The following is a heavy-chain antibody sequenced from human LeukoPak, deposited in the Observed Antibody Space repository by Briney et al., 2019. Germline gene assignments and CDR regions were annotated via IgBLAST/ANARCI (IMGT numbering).Heavy chain of an antibody. Sequence: SETLSLTCAVYGGSFSGYYWSWIRQPPGKGLEWIGEINHSGSTNYNPSLKSRVTISVGTSKNQFSLKLSSVTAADTTVYYCARGHRYYFDYWGQGTLVTVSS. V-gene: IGHV4-34*01. J-gene: IGHJ4*02. CDR2: INHSGST. CDR1: GGSFSGYY. CDR3: ARGHRYYFDY. D-gene: IGHD1-14*01.